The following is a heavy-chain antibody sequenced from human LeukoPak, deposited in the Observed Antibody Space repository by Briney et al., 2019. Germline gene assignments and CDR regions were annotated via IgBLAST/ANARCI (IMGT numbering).Heavy chain of an antibody. J-gene: IGHJ5*02. CDR3: ARTYCSSTSCFWFDP. V-gene: IGHV3-30-3*01. Sequence: GGSLRLSCAASGFTFSRYAMHWVRQAPGKGLEWVAVISYDGSNKYYADSVKGRFTISRDNSKNTLYLQMNSLRAEDTAVYYCARTYCSSTSCFWFDPWGQGTLVTVSS. CDR2: ISYDGSNK. CDR1: GFTFSRYA. D-gene: IGHD2-2*01.